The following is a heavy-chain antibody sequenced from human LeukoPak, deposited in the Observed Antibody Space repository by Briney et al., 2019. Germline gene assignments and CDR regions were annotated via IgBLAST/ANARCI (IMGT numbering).Heavy chain of an antibody. CDR2: IYYSGST. J-gene: IGHJ1*01. Sequence: KPSETLSLTCTVSGGSISSGGYYWSWIRQHPGKGLEWIGYIYYSGSTYYNPSLKSRVTISVDTSKNQFSLKLSSVTAADTAVYYCASLGSSGYSSSWYSANFQHWGRGTLVTVSS. V-gene: IGHV4-31*03. CDR1: GGSISSGGYY. CDR3: ASLGSSGYSSSWYSANFQH. D-gene: IGHD6-13*01.